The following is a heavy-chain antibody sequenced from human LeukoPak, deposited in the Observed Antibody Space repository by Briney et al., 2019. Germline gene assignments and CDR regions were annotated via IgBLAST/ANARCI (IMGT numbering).Heavy chain of an antibody. J-gene: IGHJ4*02. CDR3: ARSGAWPDRKVHFDY. CDR1: GGTFSSYA. CDR2: IIPILGIA. Sequence: SVKVSCKASGGTFSSYAISWVRQAPGQGLEWMGRIIPILGIANYAQKFQGRVTITADKSTSTAYMELSSLRSEDTAVHYCARSGAWPDRKVHFDYWGQGTLVTVSS. D-gene: IGHD1-26*01. V-gene: IGHV1-69*04.